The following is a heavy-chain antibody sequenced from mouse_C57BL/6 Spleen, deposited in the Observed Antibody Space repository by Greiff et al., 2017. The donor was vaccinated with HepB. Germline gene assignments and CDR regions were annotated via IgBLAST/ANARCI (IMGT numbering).Heavy chain of an antibody. J-gene: IGHJ4*01. CDR1: GFTFSSYA. CDR3: ARERATVAMDY. D-gene: IGHD1-1*01. Sequence: EVQLVESGGGLVKPGGSLKLSCAASGFTFSSYAMSWVRQTPEKRLEWVATISDGGSYTYYPDNVKGRFTISRDNAKNNLYLQMSHLKSEDTAMYYCARERATVAMDYWGQGTSVTVSS. V-gene: IGHV5-4*01. CDR2: ISDGGSYT.